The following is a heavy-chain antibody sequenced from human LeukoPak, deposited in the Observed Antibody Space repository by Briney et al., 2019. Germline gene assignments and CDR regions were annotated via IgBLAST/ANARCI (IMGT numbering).Heavy chain of an antibody. D-gene: IGHD3-22*01. J-gene: IGHJ4*02. CDR3: ARGAYYYED. CDR2: ISSSSSTI. CDR1: GFTFSSHS. V-gene: IGHV3-48*01. Sequence: PGGSLRLSCPASGFTFSSHSMNWVRQAPGKGLEWVSYISSSSSTIYYADSVKGRFTISRDNAKNSLYLQMNSLRAEDTAVYYCARGAYYYEDWGQGTLVTVSS.